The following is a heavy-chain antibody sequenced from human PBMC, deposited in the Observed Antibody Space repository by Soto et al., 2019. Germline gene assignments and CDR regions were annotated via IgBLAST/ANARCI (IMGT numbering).Heavy chain of an antibody. CDR1: GFTFSSYG. J-gene: IGHJ6*02. CDR2: ISYDGSNK. V-gene: IGHV3-30*18. CDR3: EKDGYNSYYYGMDV. Sequence: PVGSLRLSCAASGFTFSSYGMHWVRQAPGKGLEWVAVISYDGSNKYYADSVKGRFTISRDNSKNTLYLQMNSLRAEDTAVYYCEKDGYNSYYYGMDVWGQGTTVTVSS. D-gene: IGHD1-20*01.